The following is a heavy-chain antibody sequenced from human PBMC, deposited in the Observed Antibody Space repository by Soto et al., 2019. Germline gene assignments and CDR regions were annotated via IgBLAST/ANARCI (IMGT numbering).Heavy chain of an antibody. CDR3: AKGTAAAKYRLFDY. Sequence: EVQLLESGGGLVQPGGSLILSCAAPGLTFNNYDMSWVRQAPGKGLEWVSGISGSGASTYYADSVKGRFTISRDNYKNTLYLQMNSLRAEDTAVYYCAKGTAAAKYRLFDYWGQGTLVTVSS. J-gene: IGHJ4*02. CDR1: GLTFNNYD. D-gene: IGHD6-25*01. CDR2: ISGSGAST. V-gene: IGHV3-23*01.